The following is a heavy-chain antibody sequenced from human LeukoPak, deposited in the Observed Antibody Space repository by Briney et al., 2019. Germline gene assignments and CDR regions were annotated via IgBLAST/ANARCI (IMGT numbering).Heavy chain of an antibody. D-gene: IGHD6-19*01. J-gene: IGHJ4*02. V-gene: IGHV1-46*01. CDR3: ASSPAVAGRKYYFDY. Sequence: ASVPVSCKASAYTSTSYYMHCVRHAPAQWLEWMGIINPRGGSTSSAQKFQGRVTMTRDTFTSTVYMELSSLRSEDTAVYYCASSPAVAGRKYYFDYWGQGTLVTVSS. CDR1: AYTSTSYY. CDR2: INPRGGST.